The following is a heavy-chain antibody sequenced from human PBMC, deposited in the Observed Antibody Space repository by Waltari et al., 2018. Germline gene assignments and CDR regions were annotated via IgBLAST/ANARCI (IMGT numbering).Heavy chain of an antibody. CDR1: GYTFTSYD. CDR2: MNPNSGNT. Sequence: QVQLVQSGAEVKKPGASVKVSCKASGYTFTSYDINWVRQATGQGLEWMGWMNPNSGNTGYAQKFQGRVTITRNTAISTAYMGLSSLRSEDTAVDYCARDVPSLGWPRGAFDIWGQGTMVTVSS. D-gene: IGHD3-3*01. J-gene: IGHJ3*02. CDR3: ARDVPSLGWPRGAFDI. V-gene: IGHV1-8*03.